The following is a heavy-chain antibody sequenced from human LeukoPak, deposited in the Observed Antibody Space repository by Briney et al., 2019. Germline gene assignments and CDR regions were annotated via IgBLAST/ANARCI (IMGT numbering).Heavy chain of an antibody. D-gene: IGHD3-10*01. V-gene: IGHV3-66*01. CDR3: AKAWSSYQWGFFDH. J-gene: IGHJ4*02. Sequence: PGGSLRLSCAASGFNVSNNFMSWVRQAPGKGLQWVSLVYSSGTSYHADSVKGRFSISRDKLKNNVFLQMNNLRVDDTAVYYCAKAWSSYQWGFFDHWGQGILVSVSA. CDR1: GFNVSNNF. CDR2: VYSSGTS.